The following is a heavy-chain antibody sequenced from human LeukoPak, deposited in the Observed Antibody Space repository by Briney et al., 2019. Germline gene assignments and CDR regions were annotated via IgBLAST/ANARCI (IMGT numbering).Heavy chain of an antibody. D-gene: IGHD3-10*01. CDR1: GYTFTGYY. V-gene: IGHV1-2*06. CDR2: INPNSGGT. J-gene: IGHJ5*02. Sequence: ASVKVSCKASGYTFTGYYMHWVRQAPGQGLEWMGRINPNSGGTNYAQKFQGRVTMTRDTSISTAYMELSRLRSDDTAVYYCARADGSGSYYNWLDPWGQGTMLTVSS. CDR3: ARADGSGSYYNWLDP.